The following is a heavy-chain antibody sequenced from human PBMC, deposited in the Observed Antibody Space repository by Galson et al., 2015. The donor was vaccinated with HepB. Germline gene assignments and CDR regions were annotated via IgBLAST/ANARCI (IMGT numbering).Heavy chain of an antibody. J-gene: IGHJ4*02. CDR1: GFTFSNAW. D-gene: IGHD6-19*01. CDR3: TRALGLYTSGWTPGEFFDS. V-gene: IGHV3-15*01. CDR2: IKSKTDGGTT. Sequence: SLRLSCAASGFTFSNAWMSWVRQAPGKGLEWVGLIKSKTDGGTTDFAAPVKGRFTISRHDSTNTLCLQLNSLKTEDTAVYFCTRALGLYTSGWTPGEFFDSWGQGTLVTVSS.